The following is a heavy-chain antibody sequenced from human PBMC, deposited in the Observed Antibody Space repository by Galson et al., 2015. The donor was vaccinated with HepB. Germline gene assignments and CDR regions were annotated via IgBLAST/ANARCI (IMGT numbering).Heavy chain of an antibody. CDR3: ARGGGILDIVVVPAAYYYYMDV. CDR2: MNPNSGNT. Sequence: SVKVSCKASGYTFTSYDINWVRQATGQGLEWMGWMNPNSGNTGYAQKFQGRVTMTRNTSISTAYMELSSLRSEDTAVYYCARGGGILDIVVVPAAYYYYMDVWGKGTTVTVSS. J-gene: IGHJ6*03. CDR1: GYTFTSYD. D-gene: IGHD2-2*03. V-gene: IGHV1-8*01.